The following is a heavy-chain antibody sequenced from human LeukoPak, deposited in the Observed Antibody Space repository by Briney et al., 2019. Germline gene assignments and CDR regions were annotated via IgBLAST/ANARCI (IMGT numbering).Heavy chain of an antibody. D-gene: IGHD3-3*01. Sequence: PSETLSLTCAVYGGSFSGYYWSWIRQPPGKGLEWIGEINHSGSTNYNPSLKSRVTISVDTSKNQFSLKLSSVTAADTAVYYCARGGGEWLYNWFDPWGQGTLVTVSS. CDR1: GGSFSGYY. CDR3: ARGGGEWLYNWFDP. CDR2: INHSGST. V-gene: IGHV4-34*01. J-gene: IGHJ5*02.